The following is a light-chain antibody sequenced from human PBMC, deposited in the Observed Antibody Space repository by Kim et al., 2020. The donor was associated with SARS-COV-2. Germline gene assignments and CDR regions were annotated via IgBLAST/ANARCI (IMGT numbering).Light chain of an antibody. J-gene: IGKJ4*01. CDR1: RSVSGAF. Sequence: PGERGTLSCRASRSVSGAFLAWYQQKPGQAPSLLIYGASSRATGIPDRFSGGGSGTDFTLTISRLEPEDFAVYYCQQYGSSLITFGGGTKLEI. V-gene: IGKV3-20*01. CDR3: QQYGSSLIT. CDR2: GAS.